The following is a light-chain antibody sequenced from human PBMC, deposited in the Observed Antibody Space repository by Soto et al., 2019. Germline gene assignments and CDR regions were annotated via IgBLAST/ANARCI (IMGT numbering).Light chain of an antibody. CDR2: DSS. J-gene: IGKJ1*01. V-gene: IGKV1-5*01. CDR1: ESIRTW. Sequence: DIQMTQSPSTLSASIGDRVTITCRASESIRTWLAWYQHKPGKAPKFLIYDSSTLESGVPSRFSGSGSGTAFTLTISSLQPDDLATYYCQQYNNYPRTFGQGTKVEIK. CDR3: QQYNNYPRT.